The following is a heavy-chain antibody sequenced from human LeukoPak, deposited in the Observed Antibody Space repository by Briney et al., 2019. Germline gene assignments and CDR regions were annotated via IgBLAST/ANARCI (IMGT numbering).Heavy chain of an antibody. CDR2: IRSKANSYAT. D-gene: IGHD5-18*01. CDR3: TTRGYSPEHPRYFDY. CDR1: GFTFSGSA. V-gene: IGHV3-73*01. J-gene: IGHJ4*02. Sequence: SGGSLRLSCAASGFTFSGSAMHWVRQASGKGLEWVGRIRSKANSYATAYAASVKGRFTISRDDSKKTAYLQMTSLKTEDTAVYYCTTRGYSPEHPRYFDYWGQGTLVTVSS.